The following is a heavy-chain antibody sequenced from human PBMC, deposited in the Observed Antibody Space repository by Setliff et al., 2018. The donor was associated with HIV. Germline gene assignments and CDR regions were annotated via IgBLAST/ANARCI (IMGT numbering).Heavy chain of an antibody. CDR2: IKQDGSEK. V-gene: IGHV3-7*03. CDR1: GFTFSSCW. CDR3: ASSGYNYGGYYMDV. D-gene: IGHD5-18*01. J-gene: IGHJ6*03. Sequence: GSLRLSCAASGFTFSSCWVTWVRQGPGKGLEWVANIKQDGSEKYYVDSVKGRFTISRDNGKNSLYLQMSSLRAEDTAVYYCASSGYNYGGYYMDVWGKGTTVTVSS.